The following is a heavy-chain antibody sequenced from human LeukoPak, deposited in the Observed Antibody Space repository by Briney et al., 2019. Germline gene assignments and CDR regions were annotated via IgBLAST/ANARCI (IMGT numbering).Heavy chain of an antibody. CDR1: GFTFSSYW. V-gene: IGHV3-7*01. J-gene: IGHJ4*02. Sequence: PGGSLRLSCAAPGFTFSSYWMSWVRQAPGKGLEWVANIKQDGSEKYYVDSVKGRFTISRDNAKNSLYLQMNSLRAEDTAVYYCARDYIAVAGTKNFDYWGQGTLVTVSS. D-gene: IGHD6-19*01. CDR2: IKQDGSEK. CDR3: ARDYIAVAGTKNFDY.